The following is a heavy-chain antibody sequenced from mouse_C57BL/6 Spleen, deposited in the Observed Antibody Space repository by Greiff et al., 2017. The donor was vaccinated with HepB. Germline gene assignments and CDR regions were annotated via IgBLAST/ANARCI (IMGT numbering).Heavy chain of an antibody. CDR3: ARGCYYGSSYYFDY. CDR1: GYSITSGYY. J-gene: IGHJ2*01. CDR2: ISYDGSN. V-gene: IGHV3-6*01. Sequence: EVQRVESGPGLVKPSQSLSLTCSVTGYSITSGYYWNWIRQFPGNKLEWMGYISYDGSNNYNPSLKNRISITRDTSKNQLFLKLNSVTTEDTATYYCARGCYYGSSYYFDYWGQGTTLTVSS. D-gene: IGHD1-1*01.